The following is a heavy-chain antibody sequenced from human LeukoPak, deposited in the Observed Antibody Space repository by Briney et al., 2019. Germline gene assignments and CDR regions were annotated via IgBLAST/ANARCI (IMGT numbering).Heavy chain of an antibody. J-gene: IGHJ4*02. V-gene: IGHV1-46*01. CDR3: ARDRAAYCGGDCYTAGLVY. D-gene: IGHD2-21*02. Sequence: ASVKVSCKASGYTFTSYYMHWVRQAPGQGLEWGGIINPSGGSTSYAQKFQGRVTMTRDTSTSTVYMELSSLRSEDTAVYYCARDRAAYCGGDCYTAGLVYWGQGTLVTVSS. CDR1: GYTFTSYY. CDR2: INPSGGST.